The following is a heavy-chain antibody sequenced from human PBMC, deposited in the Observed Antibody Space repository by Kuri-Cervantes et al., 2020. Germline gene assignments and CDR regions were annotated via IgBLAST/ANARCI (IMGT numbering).Heavy chain of an antibody. CDR1: GYTFTSYN. CDR3: ARGPNSILWWWG. J-gene: IGHJ4*02. Sequence: ASVKVSCKASGYTFTSYNMFWVRQAPGQGLEWMGIINPSGGSTRYAQKFQDRFTMTRDTSTSTAYMELSSLRSEDTAVYYCARGPNSILWWWGWGQGTLVTVSS. D-gene: IGHD2-21*01. V-gene: IGHV1-46*01. CDR2: INPSGGST.